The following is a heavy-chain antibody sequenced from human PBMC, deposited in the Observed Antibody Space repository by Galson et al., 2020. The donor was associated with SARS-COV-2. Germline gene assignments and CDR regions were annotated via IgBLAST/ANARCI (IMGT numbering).Heavy chain of an antibody. CDR1: GFTFSDYY. Sequence: TGGSLSLSCAASGFTFSDYYMSWIRQAPGKGLEWVSYISSSSSYTNYADSVKGRFTISRDNAKNSLYLQMNSLRAEDTAVYYCAGGIYYYYGMDVWGQGTTVTVSS. CDR3: AGGIYYYYGMDV. V-gene: IGHV3-11*06. J-gene: IGHJ6*02. CDR2: ISSSSSYT. D-gene: IGHD3-16*01.